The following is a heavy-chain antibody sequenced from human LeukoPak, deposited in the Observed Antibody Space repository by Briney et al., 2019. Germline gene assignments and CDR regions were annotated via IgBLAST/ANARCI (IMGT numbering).Heavy chain of an antibody. Sequence: ASVKVSCKASGYTFTGYYMHWVRQAPGQGLEWMGWINPNNGGTNYAQKFQGRVTMTRDTSISTAYMELSRLRSDDTAVYYCARSMITFGGVIVTLFDYWGQGTLVTVSS. CDR3: ARSMITFGGVIVTLFDY. CDR2: INPNNGGT. CDR1: GYTFTGYY. D-gene: IGHD3-16*02. J-gene: IGHJ4*02. V-gene: IGHV1-2*02.